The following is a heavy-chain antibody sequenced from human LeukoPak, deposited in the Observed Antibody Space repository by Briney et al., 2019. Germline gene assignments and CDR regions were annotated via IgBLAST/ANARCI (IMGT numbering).Heavy chain of an antibody. Sequence: GGSLRLSCAASGFTVSNDYMSWVRQAPGKGLEWVSVIYSGDNTYYADSVKGRFTISRDNSKNTLYLHMNSLRAEDTAVYFCAREAGGVAGPFDYWGQGTPVTVSS. D-gene: IGHD6-19*01. CDR1: GFTVSNDY. CDR3: AREAGGVAGPFDY. CDR2: IYSGDNT. V-gene: IGHV3-53*01. J-gene: IGHJ4*02.